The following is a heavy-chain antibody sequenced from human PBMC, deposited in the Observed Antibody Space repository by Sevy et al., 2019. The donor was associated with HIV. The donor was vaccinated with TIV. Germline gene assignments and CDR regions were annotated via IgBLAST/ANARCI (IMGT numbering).Heavy chain of an antibody. Sequence: GGSLRLSCAASGFTFSSYSMNWVRQAPGKGLEWVSSISSSSSYIYYADSVKGRFTISRDNAKNSLYLQMNSLRAEDTALYYCAYIGAYCGGDCPSLFDYWGQGTLVTVSS. J-gene: IGHJ4*02. V-gene: IGHV3-21*01. CDR3: AYIGAYCGGDCPSLFDY. CDR2: ISSSSSYI. D-gene: IGHD2-21*02. CDR1: GFTFSSYS.